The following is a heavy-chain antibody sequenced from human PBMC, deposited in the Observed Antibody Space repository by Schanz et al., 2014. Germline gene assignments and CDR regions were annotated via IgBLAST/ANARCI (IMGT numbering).Heavy chain of an antibody. Sequence: EVQLVESGGGLVQPGGSLRLSCAASGFTFSTYWMHWVRQAPGKGLVWVANIKQDGSEKYYVDSVKGRFTISRDNAKNSLYLQMNSLTAEDTAVYYCARGVRIDYWGQGTLVTVSS. CDR1: GFTFSTYW. V-gene: IGHV3-7*01. D-gene: IGHD3-3*01. J-gene: IGHJ4*02. CDR3: ARGVRIDY. CDR2: IKQDGSEK.